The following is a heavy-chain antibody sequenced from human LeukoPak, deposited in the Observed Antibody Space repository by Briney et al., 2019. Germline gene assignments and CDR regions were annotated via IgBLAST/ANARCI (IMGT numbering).Heavy chain of an antibody. CDR1: GYTFTGYY. CDR3: AILGGSGSYYKTAMSLDY. CDR2: INPNSGGT. Sequence: ASVKVSCKASGYTFTGYYMHWVRQAPGQGLEWMGWINPNSGGTNYAQKFQGRVTMTRDTSISTAYMELSRLRSDDTAVYYCAILGGSGSYYKTAMSLDYWGQGTLVTVSS. D-gene: IGHD3-10*01. J-gene: IGHJ4*02. V-gene: IGHV1-2*02.